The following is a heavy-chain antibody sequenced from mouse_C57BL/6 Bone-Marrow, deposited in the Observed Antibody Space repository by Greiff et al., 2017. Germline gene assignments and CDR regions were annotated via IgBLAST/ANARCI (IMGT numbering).Heavy chain of an antibody. Sequence: EVQLQQSGPELVKPGASVKISCKASGYTFTDYYMNWVKQSHGKSLEWIGDINPNNGGTSYNQKFKGKATLTVDKSSSTAYMELRSLTSEDSAVYYCARGIFYYGSTDDLEYWYFDVWGTETTVTVSS. J-gene: IGHJ1*03. CDR1: GYTFTDYY. D-gene: IGHD1-1*01. CDR3: ARGIFYYGSTDDLEYWYFDV. V-gene: IGHV1-26*01. CDR2: INPNNGGT.